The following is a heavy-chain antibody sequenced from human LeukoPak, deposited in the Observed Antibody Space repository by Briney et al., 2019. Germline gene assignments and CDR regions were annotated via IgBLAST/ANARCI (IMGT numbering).Heavy chain of an antibody. CDR3: ARCGGDCYTSTQGFDY. Sequence: GRSLRLSCAASGFTFSSYGMHWVRQAPGKGLEWVAVIWYDGSNKYYADSVKGRFAISRDNSKNTLYLQMNSLTTEDTAVYYCARCGGDCYTSTQGFDYWGQGTLVTVSS. D-gene: IGHD2-21*02. CDR1: GFTFSSYG. J-gene: IGHJ4*02. V-gene: IGHV3-33*01. CDR2: IWYDGSNK.